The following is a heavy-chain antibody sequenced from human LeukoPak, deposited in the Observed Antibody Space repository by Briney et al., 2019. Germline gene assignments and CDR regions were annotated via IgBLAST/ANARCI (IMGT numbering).Heavy chain of an antibody. V-gene: IGHV1-2*02. Sequence: ASVNVSCKASVYTFTVYYMHWVRPAPGQGLECVGWINPKRGGTNYAQKHQGRVTMTSDTSISTAYMELSRLRSDDTAVYYCARAVRYCSSTSCYTYAFDIWGQGTMVTVSS. CDR1: VYTFTVYY. CDR3: ARAVRYCSSTSCYTYAFDI. J-gene: IGHJ3*02. CDR2: INPKRGGT. D-gene: IGHD2-2*02.